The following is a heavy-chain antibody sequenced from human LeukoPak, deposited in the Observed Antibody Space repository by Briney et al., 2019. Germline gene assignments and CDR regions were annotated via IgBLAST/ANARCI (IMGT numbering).Heavy chain of an antibody. V-gene: IGHV3-30*03. CDR2: MSYDGSNK. Sequence: PGTSLRLSCAASGFTFSGYAMHWVRQAPGKGLEWAAVMSYDGSNKYYVDSVKGRFTVSRDNSKNTLYLQMNSLRAEDMAVYYCARDGRGAVAGFDYWGQGTLVTVSS. CDR3: ARDGRGAVAGFDY. J-gene: IGHJ4*02. D-gene: IGHD6-19*01. CDR1: GFTFSGYA.